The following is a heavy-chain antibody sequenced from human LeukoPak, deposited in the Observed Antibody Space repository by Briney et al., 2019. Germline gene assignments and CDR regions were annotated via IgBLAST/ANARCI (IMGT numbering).Heavy chain of an antibody. D-gene: IGHD2-21*02. J-gene: IGHJ4*02. CDR3: ARTCGGDCYCLDS. Sequence: ASGKVSCKASGYTFSAYYMYWVREAPGQGLEWVGWINPYTGDTKYAQNFQGRVTMTRDTSISTVYMEVSRLTSDDTAVYYCARTCGGDCYCLDSWGQGTLVTVFS. V-gene: IGHV1-2*02. CDR2: INPYTGDT. CDR1: GYTFSAYY.